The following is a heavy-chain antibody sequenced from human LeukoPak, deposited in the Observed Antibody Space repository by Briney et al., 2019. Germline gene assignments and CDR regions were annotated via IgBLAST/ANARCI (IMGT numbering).Heavy chain of an antibody. CDR3: ARASIVGATLFDY. CDR1: GYTFTGYY. V-gene: IGHV1-2*02. Sequence: ASVKVSCTASGYTFTGYYMHWVRQAPGQGLEWMGWINPNSGGTNYAQKFQGRVTMTRDTSISTAYMELSRLRSDDTAVYYCARASIVGATLFDYWGQGTLVTVSS. D-gene: IGHD1-26*01. CDR2: INPNSGGT. J-gene: IGHJ4*02.